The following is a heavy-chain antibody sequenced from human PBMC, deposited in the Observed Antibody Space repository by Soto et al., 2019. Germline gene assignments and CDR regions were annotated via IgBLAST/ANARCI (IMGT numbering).Heavy chain of an antibody. D-gene: IGHD1-1*01. V-gene: IGHV1-69*01. CDR3: GRDAVQLERDHYYCMDV. Sequence: QVQLVQSGAEVKKPGSSVKVSCKASGGTFSTYAISWERQAPGQGLEWLGGIIPIFGTANYAQKFQGRVTITADESTSTAYMELSSLRSEDTAVYYCGRDAVQLERDHYYCMDVWVQGTTVTVSS. J-gene: IGHJ6*02. CDR2: IIPIFGTA. CDR1: GGTFSTYA.